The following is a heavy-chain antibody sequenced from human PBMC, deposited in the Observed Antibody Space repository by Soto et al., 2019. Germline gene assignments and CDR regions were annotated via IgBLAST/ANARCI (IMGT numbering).Heavy chain of an antibody. J-gene: IGHJ5*02. V-gene: IGHV3-7*01. CDR1: GFTFSNYW. CDR3: ASARHIGP. Sequence: GGTLRLTCAASGFTFSNYWMSWVRQAPGKGLEWVGNIKEDGSERNYVDSVKGRFTISRDNAENSLYLQMNSLRAEDTAVYYCASARHIGPWGQGTLVTVSS. CDR2: IKEDGSER. D-gene: IGHD2-21*01.